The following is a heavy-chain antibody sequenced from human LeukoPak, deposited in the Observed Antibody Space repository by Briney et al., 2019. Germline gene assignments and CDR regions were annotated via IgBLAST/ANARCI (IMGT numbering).Heavy chain of an antibody. CDR3: AKARDYYGGSGYYTPFDY. CDR1: GFTFSYYG. D-gene: IGHD3-22*01. V-gene: IGHV3-30*02. J-gene: IGHJ4*02. CDR2: IRYDGSKE. Sequence: GGSLSLSCAASGFTFSYYGRQWLRQAPGKGLEWGAFIRYDGSKEYYAEAVKGRFTISRENSKNTLYLQMNSMRAEDTAVYYSAKARDYYGGSGYYTPFDYWGQGTLVTVSS.